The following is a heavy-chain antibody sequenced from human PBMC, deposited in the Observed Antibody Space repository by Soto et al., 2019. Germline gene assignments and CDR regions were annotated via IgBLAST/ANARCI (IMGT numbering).Heavy chain of an antibody. CDR3: VIHSGALFDY. CDR2: IYYSGST. Sequence: QLQLQESGPGLVKPSESLSLTCTVSGGSISSSSYYWGWIRQPPGKGLEWIGSIYYSGSTYYNPSLKSRVTISVDTSKNQFSLKLSSVTAADTAVYYCVIHSGALFDYWGQGTLVTVSS. V-gene: IGHV4-39*01. J-gene: IGHJ4*02. CDR1: GGSISSSSYY.